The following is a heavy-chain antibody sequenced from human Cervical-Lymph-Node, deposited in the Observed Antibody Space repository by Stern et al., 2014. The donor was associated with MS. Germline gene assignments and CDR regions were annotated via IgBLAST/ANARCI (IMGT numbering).Heavy chain of an antibody. V-gene: IGHV4-61*08. Sequence: QVQLQESGPGLLKPSETLSLTCAVSGDIVNSGAYYWSWIRQPPGKGLEWIGYVSSNGKTNYNPSLKSRVTMSIDTPKNQISLRMISATAADTAVYYCARVGSSGWIGWIDPWGQGTLVTVSS. J-gene: IGHJ5*02. D-gene: IGHD6-25*01. CDR3: ARVGSSGWIGWIDP. CDR1: GDIVNSGAYY. CDR2: VSSNGKT.